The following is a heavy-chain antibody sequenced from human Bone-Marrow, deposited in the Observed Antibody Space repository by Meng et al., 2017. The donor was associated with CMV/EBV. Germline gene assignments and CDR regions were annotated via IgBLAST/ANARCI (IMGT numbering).Heavy chain of an antibody. Sequence: ASVKVSCKASKYTFTTYYIHWVRQAPGQGLEWMGIINPNGGTTSCAEKFLGRVTMTSDTSTGTVYMEMSSLRSADTAVYYCASSAYYFWHGGYSGMVDYNGMDVWGRGTTVTFSS. CDR3: ASSAYYFWHGGYSGMVDYNGMDV. V-gene: IGHV1-46*01. CDR2: INPNGGTT. D-gene: IGHD3-3*01. J-gene: IGHJ6*02. CDR1: KYTFTTYY.